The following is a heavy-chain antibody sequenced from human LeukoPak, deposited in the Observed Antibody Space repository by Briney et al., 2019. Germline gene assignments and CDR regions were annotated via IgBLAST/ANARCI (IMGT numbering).Heavy chain of an antibody. CDR2: ISAYNGNT. Sequence: GASVKVSCKASGGTFSSYAISWVRQAPGQGLEWMGWISAYNGNTNYAQKLQGRVTMTTDTSTSTAYMELRSLRSDDTAVYYCARDGYYDFWSGYDYWGQGTLVTVSS. CDR1: GGTFSSYA. J-gene: IGHJ4*02. D-gene: IGHD3-3*01. CDR3: ARDGYYDFWSGYDY. V-gene: IGHV1-18*01.